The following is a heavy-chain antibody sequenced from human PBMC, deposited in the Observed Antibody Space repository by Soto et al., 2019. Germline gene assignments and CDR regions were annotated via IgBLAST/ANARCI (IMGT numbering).Heavy chain of an antibody. V-gene: IGHV3-30-3*01. Sequence: QVQLVESGGGVVQPGRSPRLSCAASGFTFSSYAMHWVRQAPGKGLEWVAVISYDGSNKYYADSVKGRFTISRDNSKNTLYLQMNSLRAEDTAVYYCARDLDGYNYLEYYCGMDVWGQGTTVTVSS. CDR2: ISYDGSNK. D-gene: IGHD5-12*01. CDR3: ARDLDGYNYLEYYCGMDV. CDR1: GFTFSSYA. J-gene: IGHJ6*02.